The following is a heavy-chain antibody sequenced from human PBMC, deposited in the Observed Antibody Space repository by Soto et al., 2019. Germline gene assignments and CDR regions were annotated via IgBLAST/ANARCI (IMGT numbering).Heavy chain of an antibody. Sequence: GGSLRLSCAASGFTVSSNYMSWVRQAPGKGLEWVSVIYSGGSTYYADSVKGRFTISRDNSKNTLYLQMNSLRAEDTAVYYCAGIVVVPAAISWFDPWGQGTLVTVSS. V-gene: IGHV3-53*01. J-gene: IGHJ5*02. CDR1: GFTVSSNY. CDR3: AGIVVVPAAISWFDP. D-gene: IGHD2-2*02. CDR2: IYSGGST.